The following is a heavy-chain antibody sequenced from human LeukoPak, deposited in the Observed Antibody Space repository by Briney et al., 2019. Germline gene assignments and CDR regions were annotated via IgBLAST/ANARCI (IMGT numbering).Heavy chain of an antibody. Sequence: SETLSLTCAVYGGSFSGYYWSWIRQPPGKGLEWIGEINHSGSTNYNPSLKSRVTISVDTSKNQFSLKLSSVTAADTAVYYCARGRVTIFEVVIWFYYMDVWGKGTTVTVSS. D-gene: IGHD3-3*01. CDR1: GGSFSGYY. CDR2: INHSGST. V-gene: IGHV4-34*01. CDR3: ARGRVTIFEVVIWFYYMDV. J-gene: IGHJ6*03.